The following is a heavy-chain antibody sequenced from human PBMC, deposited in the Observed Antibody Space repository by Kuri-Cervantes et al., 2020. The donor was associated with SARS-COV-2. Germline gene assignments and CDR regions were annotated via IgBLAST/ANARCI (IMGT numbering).Heavy chain of an antibody. CDR2: IYYSGST. V-gene: IGHV4-61*08. D-gene: IGHD3-3*01. Sequence: SETLSLTCTVPGDSISSGGYYWSWIRQPPGKGLEWIGYIYYSGSTNYNPSLKSRVTISVDTSKNQFSLKLTSVTAADTAVYFCVGIWSNYRFDYWGQGTLVTVSS. CDR3: VGIWSNYRFDY. J-gene: IGHJ4*02. CDR1: GDSISSGGYY.